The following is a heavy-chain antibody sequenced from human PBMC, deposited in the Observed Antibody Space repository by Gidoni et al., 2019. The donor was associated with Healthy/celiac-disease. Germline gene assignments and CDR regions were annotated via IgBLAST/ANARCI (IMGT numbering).Heavy chain of an antibody. CDR2: ISSSSSTI. D-gene: IGHD3-3*01. CDR1: GFTFSSYS. CDR3: AVDFWSGYYSLGPGAQHPAEVDY. Sequence: EVQLVESGGGLVQPGGSLSLSCAASGFTFSSYSMNWVRQAPGKGLEWVSYISSSSSTIYYADSVKGRFTISRDNAKNSLYLQMNSLRDEDTAVYYCAVDFWSGYYSLGPGAQHPAEVDYWGQGTLVTVSS. V-gene: IGHV3-48*02. J-gene: IGHJ4*02.